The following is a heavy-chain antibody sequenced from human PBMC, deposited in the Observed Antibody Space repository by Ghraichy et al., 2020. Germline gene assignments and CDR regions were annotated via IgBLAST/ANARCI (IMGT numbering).Heavy chain of an antibody. CDR3: VKQDYDGWFDP. J-gene: IGHJ5*02. V-gene: IGHV4-30-4*01. CDR2: VSDRGRT. D-gene: IGHD4-23*01. CDR1: GGSVSSGDYY. Sequence: SETLSLTCTVSGGSVSSGDYYWSWIRQPPGKGLEWIGYVSDRGRTYYNPSLKSRLTISLDTSKNQFSLKMTSVTAADTAVYFCVKQDYDGWFDPWGQGTLVTVSS.